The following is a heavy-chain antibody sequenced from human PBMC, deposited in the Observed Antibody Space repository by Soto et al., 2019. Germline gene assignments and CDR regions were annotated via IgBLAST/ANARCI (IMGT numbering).Heavy chain of an antibody. Sequence: GASVKVSCKASGYTFTSYGISWVRQAPGQGLEWMGWISAYNGNTNYAQKLQGRVTMTTDTSTSTAYMGLRSLRSDDTAVYYCARMGIVVVPAALEYYYYGMDVWGQGTTVTVSS. J-gene: IGHJ6*02. V-gene: IGHV1-18*04. CDR1: GYTFTSYG. CDR3: ARMGIVVVPAALEYYYYGMDV. D-gene: IGHD2-2*01. CDR2: ISAYNGNT.